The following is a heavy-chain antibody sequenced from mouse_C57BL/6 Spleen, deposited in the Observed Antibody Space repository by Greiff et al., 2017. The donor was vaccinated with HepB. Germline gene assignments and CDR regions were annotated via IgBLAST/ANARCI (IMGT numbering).Heavy chain of an antibody. J-gene: IGHJ4*01. CDR3: ARGYYYGSSYEDAMDY. Sequence: EVQGVESGGGLVKPGGSLKLSCAASGFTFSDYGMHWVRQAPEKGLEWVAYISSGSSTIYYADTVKGRFTISRDNAKNTLFLQMTSLRSEDTAMYYCARGYYYGSSYEDAMDYWGQGTSVTVSS. CDR2: ISSGSSTI. CDR1: GFTFSDYG. D-gene: IGHD1-1*01. V-gene: IGHV5-17*01.